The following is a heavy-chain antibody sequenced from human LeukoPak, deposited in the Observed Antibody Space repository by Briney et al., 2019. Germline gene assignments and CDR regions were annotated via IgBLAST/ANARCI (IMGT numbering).Heavy chain of an antibody. V-gene: IGHV3-23*01. J-gene: IGHJ5*02. CDR1: GFTFSSYA. CDR3: ARDRLVHNWFDP. CDR2: ISGSGGST. Sequence: PGGSLRLSCAASGFTFSSYAMSWVRQAPGKGLEWVSAISGSGGSTYYADSVKGRFTISRDNSKNTLYLQMNSLRAEDTAVYYCARDRLVHNWFDPWGQGTLVTVSS. D-gene: IGHD6-19*01.